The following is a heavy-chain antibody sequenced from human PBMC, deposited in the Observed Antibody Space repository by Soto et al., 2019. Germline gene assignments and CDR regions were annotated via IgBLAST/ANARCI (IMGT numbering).Heavy chain of an antibody. CDR3: ARVRGPDESWVN. J-gene: IGHJ4*02. V-gene: IGHV3-30-3*01. CDR1: GFTFSSYA. D-gene: IGHD3-10*01. Sequence: QVQLVESGGGVVQPGRSLRLSCAASGFTFSSYAMHWVRQAPGKGLEWVAVISYDGSNKYYADSVKGRFTSSRDNSKNTLYLQMNSLRAEDTAVYYCARVRGPDESWVNWGQGTLVTVSS. CDR2: ISYDGSNK.